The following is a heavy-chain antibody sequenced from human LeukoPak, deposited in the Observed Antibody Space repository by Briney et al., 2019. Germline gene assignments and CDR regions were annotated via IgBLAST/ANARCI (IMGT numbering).Heavy chain of an antibody. CDR1: EFTFSRFE. J-gene: IGHJ6*03. CDR3: ARDFGDYGGYYYMDL. V-gene: IGHV3-48*03. D-gene: IGHD4-23*01. Sequence: GGSLRLSCTASEFTFSRFEMSRVRQAPGKGLEWVSYITSISSSTYYADFVKGRFTVSRDNAKNSLYLQMNSLTAEDTAIYYCARDFGDYGGYYYMDLWGKGTTVTVSS. CDR2: ITSISSST.